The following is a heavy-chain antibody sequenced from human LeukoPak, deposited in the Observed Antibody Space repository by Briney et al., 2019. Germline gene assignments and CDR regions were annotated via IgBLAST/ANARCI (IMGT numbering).Heavy chain of an antibody. Sequence: ASVKVSCKASGGTFSSYAISWVRQAPGQGLEWMGWISAYNGNTNYAQKLQGRVTMTTDTSTSTAYMELRSLRSDDTAVYYCARETSSGWTIDYWGQGTLVTVSS. J-gene: IGHJ4*02. CDR1: GGTFSSYA. V-gene: IGHV1-18*01. CDR2: ISAYNGNT. D-gene: IGHD6-19*01. CDR3: ARETSSGWTIDY.